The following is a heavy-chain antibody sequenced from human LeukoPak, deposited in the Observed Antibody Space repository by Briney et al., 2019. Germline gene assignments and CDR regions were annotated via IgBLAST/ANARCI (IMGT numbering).Heavy chain of an antibody. J-gene: IGHJ5*02. CDR2: ISAYNGNT. CDR3: ARGCSSSWYVAWQVWFDP. Sequence: ASVKVSCKASGYTFTSYGISWVRQAPGQGLEWMGWISAYNGNTNYAQKLQGRVTMTTDTSTSTAYMELSSLRSDDTAVYYCARGCSSSWYVAWQVWFDPWGQGTLVTVSS. D-gene: IGHD6-13*01. CDR1: GYTFTSYG. V-gene: IGHV1-18*01.